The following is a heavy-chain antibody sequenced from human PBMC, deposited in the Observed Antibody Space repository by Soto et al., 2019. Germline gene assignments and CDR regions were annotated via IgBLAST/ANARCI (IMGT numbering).Heavy chain of an antibody. J-gene: IGHJ4*02. CDR2: ISAYNGNT. D-gene: IGHD4-17*01. CDR3: SIDLRNNIYGEYDF. V-gene: IGHV1-18*01. CDR1: AYTFTIYC. Sequence: ASVKLSCKASAYTFTIYCISWVRQAPGQGLEWMGWISAYNGNTNYAQKLQGRVTMTTDTSTSTAYMELRSLRSDDTAVYYCSIDLRNNIYGEYDFWGQGTLVTV.